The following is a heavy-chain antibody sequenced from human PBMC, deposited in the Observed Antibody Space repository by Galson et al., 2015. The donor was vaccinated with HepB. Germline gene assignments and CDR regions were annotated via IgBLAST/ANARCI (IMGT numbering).Heavy chain of an antibody. CDR2: INAGNGFT. CDR1: GYIFADFA. J-gene: IGHJ4*02. D-gene: IGHD3-10*01. CDR3: ARGQGSGSYLIDS. V-gene: IGHV1-3*01. Sequence: SCKASGYIFADFAMHWVRQAPGQRLEWMGYINAGNGFTRYSQNLQGRVTITRDTSATTHYMEVSSLRSEDTAIYYCARGQGSGSYLIDSWGQGTLVTVSS.